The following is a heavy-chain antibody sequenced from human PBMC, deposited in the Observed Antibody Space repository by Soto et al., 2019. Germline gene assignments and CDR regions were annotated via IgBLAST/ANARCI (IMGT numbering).Heavy chain of an antibody. CDR3: ARSTTAALDWFDP. J-gene: IGHJ5*02. Sequence: ASGKVSCKASGYTFTSYAMHWVRQAPGQRLEWMGWINAGNGNTKYSQKFQGRVTISRDTSASTAYMELSSLRSEYTVVYYCARSTTAALDWFDPWGQGTLVTVSS. CDR1: GYTFTSYA. V-gene: IGHV1-3*01. D-gene: IGHD6-25*01. CDR2: INAGNGNT.